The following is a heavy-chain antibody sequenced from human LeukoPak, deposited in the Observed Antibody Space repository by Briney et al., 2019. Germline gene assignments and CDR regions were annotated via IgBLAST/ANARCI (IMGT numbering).Heavy chain of an antibody. CDR3: ARDGGVGATPYYYYMDV. CDR1: GYTFTSYN. CDR2: INTNTGNP. D-gene: IGHD1-26*01. J-gene: IGHJ6*03. Sequence: GASVEVSCKASGYTFTSYNINWVRQATGQGLEWMGWINTNTGNPTYAQGFTGRFVFSLDTSVSTAYLQISSLKAEDTAVYYCARDGGVGATPYYYYMDVWGKGTTVTVSS. V-gene: IGHV7-4-1*02.